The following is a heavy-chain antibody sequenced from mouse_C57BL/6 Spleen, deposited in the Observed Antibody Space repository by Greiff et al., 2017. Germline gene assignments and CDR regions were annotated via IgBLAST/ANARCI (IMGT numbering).Heavy chain of an antibody. CDR3: TSSHYYGSSYWYFDV. CDR2: IDPETGGT. D-gene: IGHD1-1*01. J-gene: IGHJ1*03. Sequence: VQVVESGAELVRPGASVTLSCKASGYTFTDYEMHWVKQTPVHGLEWIGAIDPETGGTAYNQKFKGKAILTADKSSSTAYMELRSLTSEDSAVYYCTSSHYYGSSYWYFDVWGTGTTVTVSS. CDR1: GYTFTDYE. V-gene: IGHV1-15*01.